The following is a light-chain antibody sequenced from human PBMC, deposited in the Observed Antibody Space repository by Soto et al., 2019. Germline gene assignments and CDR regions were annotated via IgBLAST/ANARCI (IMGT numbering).Light chain of an antibody. J-gene: IGKJ1*01. V-gene: IGKV3-20*01. CDR3: QQYGSSPGT. CDR2: GAS. CDR1: QSVSSSY. Sequence: EIVLTQSPGTLSLSPGERATLSCRASQSVSSSYLAWYQQKPGQAPRPLIYGASSRAIGIPDRFSGSGSGTDSTLTISRRDPEDFAVYYCQQYGSSPGTFGKGTKV.